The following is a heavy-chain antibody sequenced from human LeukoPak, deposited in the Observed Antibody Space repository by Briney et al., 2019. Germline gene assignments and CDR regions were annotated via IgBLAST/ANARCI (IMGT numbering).Heavy chain of an antibody. CDR3: ARSSRPYCSGGRCSCFDY. D-gene: IGHD2-15*01. CDR1: GFTFSSYS. Sequence: GGSLRLSCAASGFTFSSYSMNWVRQAPGKGLEWVSSTSSSSSYIYYADSVKGRFTISRDNAKNSLYLQMNSLRAEDTAVYYCARSSRPYCSGGRCSCFDYWGQGTLVTVSP. V-gene: IGHV3-21*01. CDR2: TSSSSSYI. J-gene: IGHJ4*02.